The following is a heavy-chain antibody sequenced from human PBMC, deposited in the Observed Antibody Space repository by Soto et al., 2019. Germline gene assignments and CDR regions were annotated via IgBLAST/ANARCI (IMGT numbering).Heavy chain of an antibody. Sequence: PGGSLRLSCAASGFTFSSYSMNWVRQAPGKGLEWVSSISSSSSYTYYADSVKGRFTISRDNAKNSLYLQMNSLRAEDTAVYYCARVLKDDYVWGSYRTDAFDIWGQGTMVTVSS. D-gene: IGHD3-16*02. V-gene: IGHV3-21*01. CDR1: GFTFSSYS. CDR2: ISSSSSYT. CDR3: ARVLKDDYVWGSYRTDAFDI. J-gene: IGHJ3*02.